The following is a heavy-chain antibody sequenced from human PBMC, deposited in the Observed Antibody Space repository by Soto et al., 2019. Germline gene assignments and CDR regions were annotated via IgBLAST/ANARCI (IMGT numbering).Heavy chain of an antibody. CDR1: GGSISSGGYY. CDR3: ARYFWSGRTEGAFDI. CDR2: IYYSGST. Sequence: QVQLQESGPGLVKPSQTLSLTYTVSGGSISSGGYYWSWIRQHPGKGLEWIGYIYYSGSTYYNPSLKSRVTISVDTSKNQFSLKLSSVTAADTAVYYCARYFWSGRTEGAFDIWGQGTMVTVSS. V-gene: IGHV4-31*03. J-gene: IGHJ3*02. D-gene: IGHD3-3*01.